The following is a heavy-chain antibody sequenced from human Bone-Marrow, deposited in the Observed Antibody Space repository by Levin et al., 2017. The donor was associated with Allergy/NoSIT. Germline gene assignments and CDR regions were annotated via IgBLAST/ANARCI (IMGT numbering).Heavy chain of an antibody. CDR3: SKGRNNAFDI. CDR2: TYYRSKWYN. D-gene: IGHD1-14*01. J-gene: IGHJ3*02. CDR1: GDSLSTNGVA. Sequence: SQTLSLTCAISGDSLSTNGVAWNWIRQSPSRGLEWLGRTYYRSKWYNDYAPSVKSRITINPDTSKSQFFLQLNSVIPVDTAVYYCSKGRNNAFDIRGQGTIVAVSS. V-gene: IGHV6-1*01.